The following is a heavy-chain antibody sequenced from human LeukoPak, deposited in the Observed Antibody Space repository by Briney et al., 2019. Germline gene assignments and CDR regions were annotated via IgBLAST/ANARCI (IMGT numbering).Heavy chain of an antibody. CDR1: GYTFTGYY. CDR2: INPNSGGT. V-gene: IGHV1-2*02. Sequence: ASVKVSCKASGYTFTGYYMHWVRQAPGQGLEWMGWINPNSGGTNYAQKFQGRVTMTRDTSISTAYMELRSLRSDDTAVYYCARWPTVEYSSSSQKSTYRNYYYYYMDVWGKGTTVTVSS. CDR3: ARWPTVEYSSSSQKSTYRNYYYYYMDV. J-gene: IGHJ6*03. D-gene: IGHD6-6*01.